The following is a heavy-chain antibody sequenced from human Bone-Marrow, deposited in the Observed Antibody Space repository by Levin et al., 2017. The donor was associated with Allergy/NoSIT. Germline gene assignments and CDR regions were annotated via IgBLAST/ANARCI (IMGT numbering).Heavy chain of an antibody. J-gene: IGHJ4*02. CDR3: AKDQVDLCSGGSCYAGGCLDY. D-gene: IGHD2-15*01. CDR1: GFTFSSYG. Sequence: GESLKISCAASGFTFSSYGMHWVRQAPGKGLEWVAVISYDGSNKYYADSVKGRFTISRDNSKNTLYLQMNSLRAEDTAVYYCAKDQVDLCSGGSCYAGGCLDYWGQGTLVTVSS. V-gene: IGHV3-30*18. CDR2: ISYDGSNK.